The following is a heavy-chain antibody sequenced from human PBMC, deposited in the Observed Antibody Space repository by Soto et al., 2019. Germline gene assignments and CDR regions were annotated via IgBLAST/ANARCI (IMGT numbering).Heavy chain of an antibody. V-gene: IGHV4-30-2*01. J-gene: IGHJ5*02. Sequence: SETLSLTCAVSGGSISSGGYSWIWIRQPPGKGLEWIGYIYHSGSTYYNPSLKSRVTISVDRSKNQFSLKLSSVTAADTAVYYCASPKIAFYNWFDPWGRGTLVTVSS. CDR2: IYHSGST. CDR1: GGSISSGGYS. CDR3: ASPKIAFYNWFDP. D-gene: IGHD3-3*02.